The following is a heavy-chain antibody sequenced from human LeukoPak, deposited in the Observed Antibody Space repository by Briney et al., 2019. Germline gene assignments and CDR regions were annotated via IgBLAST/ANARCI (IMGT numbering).Heavy chain of an antibody. CDR1: GFTFSSYG. V-gene: IGHV3-30*18. D-gene: IGHD4-17*01. CDR3: AKDREETTYPHYCYGMDV. J-gene: IGHJ6*02. CDR2: ISYDGSNK. Sequence: GGSLRLSCAASGFTFSSYGMHWVRQAPGKGLEWVAVISYDGSNKYYADSVKGRFTISRDNSKNTLYLQMNSLRAEDTAVYYCAKDREETTYPHYCYGMDVWGQGTTVTVSS.